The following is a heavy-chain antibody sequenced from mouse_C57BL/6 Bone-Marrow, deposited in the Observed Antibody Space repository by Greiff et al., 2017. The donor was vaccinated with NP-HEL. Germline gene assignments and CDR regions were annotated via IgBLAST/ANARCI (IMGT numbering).Heavy chain of an antibody. J-gene: IGHJ2*01. Sequence: QVHVKQSGAELVRPGASVKLSCKASGYTFTDYYINWVKQRPGQGLAWIARIYPGSGNTYYNEKFKGKATLTAEKSSSTAYMQLSSLTSEDSAVYFCARTLIYYYGYYCDYWGQGTTLTVSS. CDR3: ARTLIYYYGYYCDY. CDR2: IYPGSGNT. D-gene: IGHD1-1*01. CDR1: GYTFTDYY. V-gene: IGHV1-76*01.